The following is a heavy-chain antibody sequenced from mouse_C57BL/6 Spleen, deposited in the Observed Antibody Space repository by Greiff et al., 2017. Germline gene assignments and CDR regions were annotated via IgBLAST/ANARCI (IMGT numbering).Heavy chain of an antibody. CDR2: INPNNGGT. Sequence: EVQLQQSGPELVKPGASVKISCKASGYTFTDYYMNWVKQSHGKSLEWIGDINPNNGGTSYNQKFKGKATLTVDKSSSTAYMELRSLTSEDSAVYYCARGDWEGFDYWGQGTTLTVSS. J-gene: IGHJ2*01. D-gene: IGHD4-1*01. V-gene: IGHV1-26*01. CDR1: GYTFTDYY. CDR3: ARGDWEGFDY.